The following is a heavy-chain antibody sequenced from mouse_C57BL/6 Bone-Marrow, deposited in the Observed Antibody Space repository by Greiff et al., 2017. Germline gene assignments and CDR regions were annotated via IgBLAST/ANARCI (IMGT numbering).Heavy chain of an antibody. D-gene: IGHD2-4*01. V-gene: IGHV1-59*01. Sequence: QVQLQQPGAELVRPGTSVKLSCKASGYTFTSYWMHWVKQRPGQGLEWIGVIDPSDSYTNYNQKFKGKATLTVDTSSSAAYMQLSGLTSENSAVYYCAREGIYYDYDWVAYWGQGTLVTVSA. CDR2: IDPSDSYT. CDR3: AREGIYYDYDWVAY. CDR1: GYTFTSYW. J-gene: IGHJ3*01.